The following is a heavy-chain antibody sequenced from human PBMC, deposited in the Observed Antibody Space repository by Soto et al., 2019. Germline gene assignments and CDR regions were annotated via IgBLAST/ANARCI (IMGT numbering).Heavy chain of an antibody. V-gene: IGHV4-39*01. J-gene: IGHJ5*01. CDR2: VYYNENT. CDR1: GASINNFAYY. CDR3: ARRERYYGSPAWFDP. D-gene: IGHD3-10*01. Sequence: SETLSLTCSVSGASINNFAYYWGWIRQPPGKGLEWIGTVYYNENTYYNPSLKSRVAISVDTAKNQFSLNLRSVTAADPAIYFCARRERYYGSPAWFDPWAKEPWSPSPQ.